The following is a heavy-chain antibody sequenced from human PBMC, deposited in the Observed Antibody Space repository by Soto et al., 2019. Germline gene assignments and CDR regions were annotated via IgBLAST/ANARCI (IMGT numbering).Heavy chain of an antibody. V-gene: IGHV1-8*01. CDR1: GYTFTSYD. Sequence: GASVKVSCKASGYTFTSYDINWVRQATGQGLEWMGWMNPNSGNTGYAQKFQGRVTMTRNTSISTAYMELSSLGSEDTAVYYCATKVVYAMGYGMDVWGQGTTVTVSS. CDR2: MNPNSGNT. J-gene: IGHJ6*02. D-gene: IGHD2-8*02. CDR3: ATKVVYAMGYGMDV.